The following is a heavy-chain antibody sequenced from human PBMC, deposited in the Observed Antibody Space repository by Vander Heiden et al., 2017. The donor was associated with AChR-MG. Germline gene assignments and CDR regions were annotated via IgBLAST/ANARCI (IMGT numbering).Heavy chain of an antibody. Sequence: QVQLVESGGGVVQPGRSLRRSCAASGFTFSSYGMHWVRQAPGKGLEWVAVISYDGSNKYYADSVKGRFTISRDNSKNTLYLQMNSLRAEDTAVYYCAKVFPVPGIAAAGAFDIWGQGTMVTVSS. V-gene: IGHV3-30*18. CDR2: ISYDGSNK. J-gene: IGHJ3*02. CDR1: GFTFSSYG. D-gene: IGHD6-13*01. CDR3: AKVFPVPGIAAAGAFDI.